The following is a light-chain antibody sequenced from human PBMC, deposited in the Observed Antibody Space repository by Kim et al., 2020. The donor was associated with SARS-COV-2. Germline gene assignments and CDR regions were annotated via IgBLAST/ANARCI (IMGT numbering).Light chain of an antibody. J-gene: IGLJ2*01. V-gene: IGLV2-23*02. Sequence: GQSITISCTGSSSDVGTYNDVSWYQHHPGKVPKVILYEASKLPSGISNRFSGSKSGNTASLTISGLQAEDEADYYCCSYAGSNTFVFGGGTQLTVL. CDR2: EAS. CDR1: SSDVGTYND. CDR3: CSYAGSNTFV.